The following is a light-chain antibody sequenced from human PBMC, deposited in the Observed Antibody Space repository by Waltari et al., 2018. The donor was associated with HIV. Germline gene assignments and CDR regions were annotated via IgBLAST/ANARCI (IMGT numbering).Light chain of an antibody. CDR3: QTWGTGIQVV. Sequence: QLVLTQSPSASASLGASVKLTCTLSSGHSSYAIAWHQPQPEKGPRYLMKLNSDGSHRKGDGIPDRFSGSSSGAERYLTISSLQSEDEADYYCQTWGTGIQVVFGGGTKLTVL. CDR2: LNSDGSH. V-gene: IGLV4-69*01. J-gene: IGLJ2*01. CDR1: SGHSSYA.